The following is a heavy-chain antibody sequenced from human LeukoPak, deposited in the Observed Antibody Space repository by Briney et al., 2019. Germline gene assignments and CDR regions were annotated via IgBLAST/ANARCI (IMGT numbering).Heavy chain of an antibody. D-gene: IGHD3-10*01. V-gene: IGHV4-34*01. CDR3: ARNMVRGVIISAPVY. J-gene: IGHJ4*02. Sequence: SETLSLTCAVYGGSFSGYYWSWIRQPPGKGLEWIGEINHSGSTNYNPSLKSRVTISVDTSKNRFSLKLSSVTAADTAVYYCARNMVRGVIISAPVYWGQGTLVTVSS. CDR1: GGSFSGYY. CDR2: INHSGST.